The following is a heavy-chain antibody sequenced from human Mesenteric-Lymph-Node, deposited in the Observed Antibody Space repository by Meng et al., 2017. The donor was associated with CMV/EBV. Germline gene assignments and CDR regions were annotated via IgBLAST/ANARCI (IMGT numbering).Heavy chain of an antibody. CDR1: GFTFSSYS. CDR2: ISSSSSYI. J-gene: IGHJ5*02. CDR3: ARVSLAAAGTFWFDP. D-gene: IGHD6-13*01. Sequence: EVQLVESGGGLVKPGGSLRRSCAGSGFTFSSYSMNWVRQAPGKGLEWVSSISSSSSYIYYADSVKGRFTISRDNAKNSLYLQMNSLRAEDTAVYYCARVSLAAAGTFWFDPWGQGTLVTVSS. V-gene: IGHV3-21*01.